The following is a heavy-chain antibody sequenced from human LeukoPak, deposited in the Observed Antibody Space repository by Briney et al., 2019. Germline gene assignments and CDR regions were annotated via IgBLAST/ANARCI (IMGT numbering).Heavy chain of an antibody. CDR3: AKDSRGSPDY. Sequence: PGGSLRLSCAASGFTFSSYGMHWVRQAPGKELEWVAVISYDGSNKYYADSVKGRFTISRDNSKNTLYLQMNSLRAEDTAVYYCAKDSRGSPDYWGQGTLVTVSS. CDR2: ISYDGSNK. J-gene: IGHJ4*02. D-gene: IGHD3-16*01. V-gene: IGHV3-30*18. CDR1: GFTFSSYG.